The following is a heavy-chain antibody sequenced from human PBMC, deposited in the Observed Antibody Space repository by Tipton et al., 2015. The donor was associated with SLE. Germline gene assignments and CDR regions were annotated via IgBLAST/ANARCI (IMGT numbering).Heavy chain of an antibody. Sequence: QSGPEVKKPGASVKVSCTASGYTFIDNYMHWVRQAPGQGLEWMGWIDPIRGETSYAQKLQGRVNLTLDTSTSTAYMDLTSPKAEDTVVYYCARDSGGDYDYYLESWGQGTLVTVSS. CDR1: GYTFIDNY. J-gene: IGHJ4*02. CDR3: ARDSGGDYDYYLES. D-gene: IGHD3-3*01. CDR2: IDPIRGET. V-gene: IGHV1-2*02.